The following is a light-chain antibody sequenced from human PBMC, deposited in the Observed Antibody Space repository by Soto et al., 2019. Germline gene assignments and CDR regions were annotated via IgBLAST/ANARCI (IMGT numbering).Light chain of an antibody. CDR1: NIGSKG. CDR3: QVWDTSTDHVV. CDR2: DDS. Sequence: SYELTQPPSVSVAPGQTARITCGGNNIGSKGVHWHQQKTGQAPVLVVYDDSDRPSGIPERFSGSNSGNTATLTISRVEAGDEADYYCQVWDTSTDHVVFGGGTKLTVL. J-gene: IGLJ2*01. V-gene: IGLV3-21*02.